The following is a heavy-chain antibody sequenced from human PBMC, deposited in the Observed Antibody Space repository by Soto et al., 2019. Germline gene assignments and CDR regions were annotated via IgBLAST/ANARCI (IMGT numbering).Heavy chain of an antibody. CDR2: INPNSGGT. CDR1: GYTFTGYY. J-gene: IGHJ5*02. CDR3: ARGGDLYCSGGSCYSWFDP. V-gene: IGHV1-2*04. D-gene: IGHD2-15*01. Sequence: QVQLVQSGAEVKKPGASVKVSCKASGYTFTGYYMHWVRQAPGQGLEWMGWINPNSGGTNNAQKFQGWVPMTRDTSISTAYMELSRLRSDDTAVYYCARGGDLYCSGGSCYSWFDPWGQGTLVTVSS.